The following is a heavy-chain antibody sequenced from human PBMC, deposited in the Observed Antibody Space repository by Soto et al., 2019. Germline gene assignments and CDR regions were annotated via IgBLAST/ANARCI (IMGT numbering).Heavy chain of an antibody. CDR3: ARDGEEIYCSGGSCYAGWRFDP. D-gene: IGHD2-15*01. J-gene: IGHJ5*02. CDR2: IIPIFGTA. V-gene: IGHV1-69*06. Sequence: SVKVSCKASGGTFSSYAISWVRQAPGQGLEWMGGIIPIFGTANYAQKFQGRVTITADKSTSTAYMELSSLRSEDTAVYYCARDGEEIYCSGGSCYAGWRFDPWGQGTLVTVSS. CDR1: GGTFSSYA.